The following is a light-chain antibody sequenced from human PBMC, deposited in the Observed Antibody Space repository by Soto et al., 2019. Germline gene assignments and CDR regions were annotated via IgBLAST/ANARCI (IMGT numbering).Light chain of an antibody. CDR3: QQSYYIPGT. V-gene: IGKV1-39*01. CDR2: AAS. CDR1: QSVSNY. Sequence: DIQMTQSPSSLSASVGDRVTITCRASQSVSNYLSWYKQKPGKAPKLLIYAASSLKSGVPSSFSGSGSGPDCTLTISSLQPEDFAPYYCQQSYYIPGTFGQGTKVEVK. J-gene: IGKJ1*01.